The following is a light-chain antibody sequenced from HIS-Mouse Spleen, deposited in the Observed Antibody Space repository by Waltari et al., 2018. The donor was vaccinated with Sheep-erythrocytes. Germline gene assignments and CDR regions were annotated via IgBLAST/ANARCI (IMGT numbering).Light chain of an antibody. J-gene: IGLJ1*01. Sequence: QSALTQPPSASGSPGQSVTIPCTGTSGDVGGYNYCSWYQQHPGKAPKLMIYEVSKRPSGVPDRFSGSKSGNTASLTVSGLQAEDEADYYCSSYAGSNNYVFGTGTKVTVL. CDR1: SGDVGGYNY. CDR3: SSYAGSNNYV. V-gene: IGLV2-8*01. CDR2: EVS.